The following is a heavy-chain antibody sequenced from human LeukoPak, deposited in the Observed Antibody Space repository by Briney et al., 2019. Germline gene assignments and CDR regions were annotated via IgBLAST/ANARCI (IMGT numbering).Heavy chain of an antibody. CDR1: EFPFSAYA. CDR2: IGGSGSNT. J-gene: IGHJ3*01. V-gene: IGHV3-23*01. Sequence: GGSLRLSCVASEFPFSAYAMTWVRLTPGKGLEWVSSIGGSGSNTNYADSVRGRFTISRDNSKNTLYLQMNSLRAEDTAVYYCGRDPSGDYVGAFEFWGQGTLVSVSS. CDR3: GRDPSGDYVGAFEF. D-gene: IGHD2-21*02.